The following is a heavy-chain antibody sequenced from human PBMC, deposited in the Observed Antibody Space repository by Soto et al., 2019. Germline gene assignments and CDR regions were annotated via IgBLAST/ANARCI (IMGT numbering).Heavy chain of an antibody. Sequence: GGSLRLSCAASGFTFTNYAMTWVRQAPGRGLDWVSAISGSGGSTYYADSVKGRFTISRDNSKNTLYLQMNSLRAEDTAVYYCAKSLDYNYYDSSGYFDYWGQGTLVTVSS. CDR1: GFTFTNYA. J-gene: IGHJ4*02. D-gene: IGHD3-22*01. V-gene: IGHV3-23*01. CDR2: ISGSGGST. CDR3: AKSLDYNYYDSSGYFDY.